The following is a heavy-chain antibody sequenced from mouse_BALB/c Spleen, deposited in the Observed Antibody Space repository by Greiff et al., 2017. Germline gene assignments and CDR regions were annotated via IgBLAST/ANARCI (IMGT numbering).Heavy chain of an antibody. J-gene: IGHJ1*01. CDR1: GFTFSSYA. V-gene: IGHV5-6-5*01. D-gene: IGHD1-1*01. CDR2: ISSGGST. Sequence: DVMLVESGGGLVKPGGSLKLSCAASGFTFSSYAMSWVRQTPEKRLEWVASISSGGSTYYPDSVKGRFTISRDNARNILYLQMSSLRSEDTAMYYCARTYYGSSYVPGWYLDVWGAGTTVTVSS. CDR3: ARTYYGSSYVPGWYLDV.